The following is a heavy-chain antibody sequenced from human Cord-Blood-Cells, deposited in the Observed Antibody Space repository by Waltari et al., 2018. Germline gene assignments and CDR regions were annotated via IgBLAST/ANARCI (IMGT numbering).Heavy chain of an antibody. V-gene: IGHV4-39*01. Sequence: QLQLQASGPGLVKPSETLSLTCTVSGGSISSSSYYWGSIRQPPGTGLGWIGSYYYSGSTYYNPSLKSRVTISVDTSKNQFSLKLSSVTAADTAVYYCARHVRTYRGFGELYYFDYWGQGTLVTVSS. CDR2: YYYSGST. D-gene: IGHD3-10*01. CDR1: GGSISSSSYY. CDR3: ARHVRTYRGFGELYYFDY. J-gene: IGHJ4*02.